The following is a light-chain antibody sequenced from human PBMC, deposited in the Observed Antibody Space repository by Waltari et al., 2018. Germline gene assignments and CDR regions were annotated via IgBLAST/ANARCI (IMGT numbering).Light chain of an antibody. V-gene: IGKV3-15*01. J-gene: IGKJ1*01. Sequence: EVVVTQSPDTLSLSPGETATLSCRASQNVYTNIGWYQQKPGQPPRRLIYRASSRDTGGPARFSGSGSGTEFTLTINSLQSEDFAIYYCQQYNNWRTTFGQGTRVEI. CDR3: QQYNNWRTT. CDR1: QNVYTN. CDR2: RAS.